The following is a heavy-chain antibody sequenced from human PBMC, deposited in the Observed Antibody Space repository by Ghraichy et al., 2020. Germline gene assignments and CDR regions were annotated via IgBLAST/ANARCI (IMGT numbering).Heavy chain of an antibody. D-gene: IGHD3-9*01. J-gene: IGHJ4*02. V-gene: IGHV4-30-4*01. CDR1: GGSISSGDYY. CDR2: IYYSGST. Sequence: SETLSLTCTVSGGSISSGDYYWSWIRQPPGKGLEWIGYIYYSGSTYYNPSLKSRVTISVDTSKNQFSLKLSSVTAADTAVYYCARGTSTYYDILTGYLHKYFDYWGQGTLVTVSS. CDR3: ARGTSTYYDILTGYLHKYFDY.